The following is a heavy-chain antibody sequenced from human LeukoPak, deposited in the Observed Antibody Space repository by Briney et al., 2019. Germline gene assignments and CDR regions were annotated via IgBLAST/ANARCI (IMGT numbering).Heavy chain of an antibody. CDR3: ARDRDDYPYY. CDR1: GYTFTSSA. Sequence: ASVKVSCKASGYTFTSSAMQWVQQARGQRLEWIGWIVVGSGNTNYAQKFQERVTITREMSTSTAYMELSSLRAEDTAVYYCARDRDDYPYYWGQGTLVTVSS. V-gene: IGHV1-58*02. CDR2: IVVGSGNT. J-gene: IGHJ4*02. D-gene: IGHD4-11*01.